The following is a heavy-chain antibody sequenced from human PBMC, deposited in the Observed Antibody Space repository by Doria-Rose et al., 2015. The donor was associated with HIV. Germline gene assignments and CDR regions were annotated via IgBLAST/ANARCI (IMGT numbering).Heavy chain of an antibody. V-gene: IGHV2-26*01. CDR2: IFSDDER. Sequence: QVTLKESGPVLVKPTETLTLTCTVSGVSLSSPGMGVSWIRQPPGKALEWLANIFSDDERSYKTSLYAGTVICGCVHRVHVGHGKDHLDPVDTATYYCARIKSSRWYHKYYFDFWGQGTLVIVSA. D-gene: IGHD6-13*01. CDR3: ARIKSSRWYHKYYFDF. CDR1: GVSLSSPGMG. J-gene: IGHJ4*02.